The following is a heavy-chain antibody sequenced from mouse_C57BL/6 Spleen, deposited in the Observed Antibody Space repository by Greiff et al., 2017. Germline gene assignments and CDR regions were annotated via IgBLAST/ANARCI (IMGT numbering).Heavy chain of an antibody. CDR1: GYTFTSYW. J-gene: IGHJ2*01. Sequence: VQLQQPGAELVKPGASVKLSCKASGYTFTSYWMQWVKQRPGQGLEWIGEIDPSDSSTNYNQKIKGKATLTVDTSSSTAYMQLSSLTSEDSAVYYCARGEPLDRDYWGQGTTLTVSS. CDR2: IDPSDSST. D-gene: IGHD6-1*01. CDR3: ARGEPLDRDY. V-gene: IGHV1-50*01.